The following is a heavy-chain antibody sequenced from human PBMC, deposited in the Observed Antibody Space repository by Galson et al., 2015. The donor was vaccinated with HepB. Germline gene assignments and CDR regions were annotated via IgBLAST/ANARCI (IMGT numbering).Heavy chain of an antibody. V-gene: IGHV3-21*01. D-gene: IGHD1-1*01. CDR3: ARLDGPVDV. CDR2: MTWSGSYI. CDR1: DFIFSSYS. J-gene: IGHJ6*02. Sequence: LRLSCAVSDFIFSSYSMNWVRQAPGKGPEWVSSMTWSGSYISYLDSVRGRFTISRDNAKNSLYLQMNSLRAEDSAVYYCARLDGPVDVWGQGTTVTVSS.